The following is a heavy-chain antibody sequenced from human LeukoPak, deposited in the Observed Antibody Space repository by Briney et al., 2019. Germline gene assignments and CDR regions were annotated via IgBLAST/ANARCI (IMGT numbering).Heavy chain of an antibody. D-gene: IGHD3-10*01. CDR3: ARAKPKNMVRGLIMRRESRYYFDY. Sequence: GGSLRLSCAASGFTFSSCSMSWVRQAPGKGLEWVSVIYSGGRTYYADSVTGRFTISRDNSKSTLYIQMNSLRAEDTAVYYCARAKPKNMVRGLIMRRESRYYFDYWGQGTLVTVSS. V-gene: IGHV3-53*01. CDR1: GFTFSSCS. J-gene: IGHJ4*02. CDR2: IYSGGRT.